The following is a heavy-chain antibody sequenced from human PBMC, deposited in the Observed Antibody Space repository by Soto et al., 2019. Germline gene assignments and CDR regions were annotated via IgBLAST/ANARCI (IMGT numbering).Heavy chain of an antibody. CDR2: IYYRGHA. D-gene: IGHD3-9*01. V-gene: IGHV4-39*01. CDR3: ARLEGLATISYYFDY. Sequence: QLQLQESGPGLVKPSETLSLTCSVSDDSINSDKYYWGWIRQPPGKALEWIGSIYYRGHANYTPSLQTRVTISLDKSKSQFSLKLNSVTAADSAVYFCARLEGLATISYYFDYWGPGALVTVSS. CDR1: DDSINSDKYY. J-gene: IGHJ4*02.